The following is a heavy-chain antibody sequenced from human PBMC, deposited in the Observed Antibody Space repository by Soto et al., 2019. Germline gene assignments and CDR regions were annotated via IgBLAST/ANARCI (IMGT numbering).Heavy chain of an antibody. CDR3: ARDSGYGDPFDY. Sequence: SETLSLTCTVSGGSMSPNYWSWFRQPPGRGLEWVGYIYYAGSTSYNPSLKSRVTISLETSKSQFSLRLSSVTAADTAVYYCARDSGYGDPFDYWGQGTLVTVSS. J-gene: IGHJ4*02. V-gene: IGHV4-59*01. CDR1: GGSMSPNY. D-gene: IGHD4-17*01. CDR2: IYYAGST.